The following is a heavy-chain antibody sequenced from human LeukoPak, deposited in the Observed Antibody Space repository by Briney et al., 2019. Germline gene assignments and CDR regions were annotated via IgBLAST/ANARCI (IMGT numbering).Heavy chain of an antibody. CDR2: IYYSGST. D-gene: IGHD2-15*01. CDR3: ARLWDIVVVEGNWFDP. V-gene: IGHV4-39*01. J-gene: IGHJ5*02. CDR1: GGSISSSSYY. Sequence: SETLSLTCTVSGGSISSSSYYWGWIRQPPGKGLEWIGSIYYSGSTYYNPSLKSRVTISVDTSKNQFSLKLSSVTAADTGVYYCARLWDIVVVEGNWFDPWGQGTLVTVSS.